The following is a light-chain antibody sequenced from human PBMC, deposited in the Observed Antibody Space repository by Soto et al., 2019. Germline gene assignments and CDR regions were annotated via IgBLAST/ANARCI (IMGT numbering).Light chain of an antibody. CDR2: DAS. CDR1: RDINNF. CDR3: QQSDDLPT. Sequence: DIQMTQSPSSLSASVGDRVTITCQASRDINNFVNWFQKKPGTAPKLLIYDASTLKPGVPSRFSGSGSGTDFRFTISSLQPEDFATYYCQQSDDLPTFGQGTRLDIK. J-gene: IGKJ5*01. V-gene: IGKV1-33*01.